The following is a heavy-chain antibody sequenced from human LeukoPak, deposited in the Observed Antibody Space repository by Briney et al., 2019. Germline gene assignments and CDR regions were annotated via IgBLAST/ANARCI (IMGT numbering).Heavy chain of an antibody. CDR1: GGSFSGYY. CDR2: INYSGSS. D-gene: IGHD6-19*01. Sequence: PSETLSVTCAVYGGSFSGYYWSWIRQPPGKGLEWIGEINYSGSSNYNPSLKSRVTISIDTSKNQFSLKLSSVTAADTAVYYCARARGAVAGYFDYWGQGTPVTVSS. CDR3: ARARGAVAGYFDY. J-gene: IGHJ4*02. V-gene: IGHV4-34*01.